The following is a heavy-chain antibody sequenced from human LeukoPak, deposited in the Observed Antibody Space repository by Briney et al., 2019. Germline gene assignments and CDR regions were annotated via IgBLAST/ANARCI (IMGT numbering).Heavy chain of an antibody. Sequence: ASVKVSCKASGYTFTSYAIHWVRQAPGRRPEWMGWINAGNADTRYSQDLQGRVTISRDTSASTAYMEFSSLTSEDMAVYFCARGIWSATRASYYMDVWGKGTTVTVSS. CDR2: INAGNADT. CDR1: GYTFTSYA. J-gene: IGHJ6*03. D-gene: IGHD3-3*01. V-gene: IGHV1-3*03. CDR3: ARGIWSATRASYYMDV.